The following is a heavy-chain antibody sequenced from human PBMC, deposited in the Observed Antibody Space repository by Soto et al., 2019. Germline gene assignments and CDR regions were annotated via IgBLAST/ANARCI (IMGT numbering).Heavy chain of an antibody. V-gene: IGHV3-30*03. Sequence: QVQLVESGGAVVQPGRSLRLSCAASGFTFSRYGMHWVRQAPGKGLEWVAVISLDGSNKDYVNSVKGRFTISRDNSKNTLYLQMNSLRAEDTAVYYCATGPYFDCWGQGTLVTVSS. CDR2: ISLDGSNK. CDR1: GFTFSRYG. CDR3: ATGPYFDC. J-gene: IGHJ4*02.